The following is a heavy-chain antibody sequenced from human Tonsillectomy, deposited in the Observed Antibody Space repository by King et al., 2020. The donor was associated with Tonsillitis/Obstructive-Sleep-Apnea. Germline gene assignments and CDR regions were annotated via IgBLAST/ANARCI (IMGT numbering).Heavy chain of an antibody. J-gene: IGHJ4*02. CDR1: GFTFDDHA. V-gene: IGHV3-9*01. Sequence: VQLVESGGGLVQPGRSLRLSCAASGFTFDDHAMHWVCQAPGKGLEWVSGISWNSGSIVYADSVKGRFTISRDNAKNSLYLQMNSLRVEDTAFYYCAKGPYSNYVGGVDYWGQGTLVTVSS. CDR3: AKGPYSNYVGGVDY. D-gene: IGHD4-11*01. CDR2: ISWNSGSI.